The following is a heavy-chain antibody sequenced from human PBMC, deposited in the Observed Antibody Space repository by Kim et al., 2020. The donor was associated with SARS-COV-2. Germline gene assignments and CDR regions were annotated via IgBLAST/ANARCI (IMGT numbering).Heavy chain of an antibody. CDR2: INHSGST. Sequence: SETLSLTCAVYGGSFSGYYWSWIRQPPGKGLEWIGEINHSGSTNYNPSLKSRVTISVDTSKNQFSLKLSSVTAADTAVYYCARGAPDYYDSSGEGNWFDPWGQGTLVTVSS. CDR1: GGSFSGYY. J-gene: IGHJ5*02. CDR3: ARGAPDYYDSSGEGNWFDP. D-gene: IGHD3-22*01. V-gene: IGHV4-34*01.